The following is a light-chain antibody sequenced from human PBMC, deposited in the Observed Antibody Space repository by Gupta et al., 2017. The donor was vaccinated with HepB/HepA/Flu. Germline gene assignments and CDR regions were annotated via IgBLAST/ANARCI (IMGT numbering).Light chain of an antibody. CDR3: SSYTSSISWV. CDR2: DVS. J-gene: IGLJ3*02. V-gene: IGLV2-14*01. CDR1: SSDVGGYNY. Sequence: QSALTQLASVSGYPGQSITIFCTGTSSDVGGYNYVSWYQQPPGKAPKLMIYDVSNRPSGVSTRFSGSTSGNTASLTISGLQAEYEADYYCSSYTSSISWVFGGGTKLTVL.